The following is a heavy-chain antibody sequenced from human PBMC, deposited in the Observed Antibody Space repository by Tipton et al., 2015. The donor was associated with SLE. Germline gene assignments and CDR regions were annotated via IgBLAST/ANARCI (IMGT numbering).Heavy chain of an antibody. J-gene: IGHJ5*02. D-gene: IGHD3-16*01. CDR3: ARVQAYEGFDP. CDR2: MYRSGTT. V-gene: IGHV4-59*08. Sequence: TLSLTCTVSGDSFSNHFWSWIRQPPGKGLEWIGYMYRSGTTKYNPSLKSRVTISVDTSKNQFSLELSSVTAADTAVYYCARVQAYEGFDPWGQGTLVTVSS. CDR1: GDSFSNHF.